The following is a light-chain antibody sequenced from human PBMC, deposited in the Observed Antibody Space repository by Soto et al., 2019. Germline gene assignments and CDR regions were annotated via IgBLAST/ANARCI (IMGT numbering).Light chain of an antibody. CDR1: QSISSS. CDR2: GAS. V-gene: IGKV3-15*01. J-gene: IGKJ1*01. CDR3: QQYNNWPLT. Sequence: EIVMTQPPATLSVSPGERATLSCRASQSISSSLGWYQQKPGQAPRLLIYGASTRATGIPARFTGSGSGTEFTLTISGLQSEDFAVYYCQQYNNWPLTFGQGTKVDIK.